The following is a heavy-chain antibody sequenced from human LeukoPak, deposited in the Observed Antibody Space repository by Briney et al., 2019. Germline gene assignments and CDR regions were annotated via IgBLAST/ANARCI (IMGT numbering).Heavy chain of an antibody. Sequence: GGSLRLSRAASGFTFSDSSMNWVRQGPGKGLEWLSYISPTSHTLYADSVKGRFTNSRDNAKNSLYLQMNSLKDEDTAVYYCATDKYGGPVHWGQGTLVTVSS. CDR3: ATDKYGGPVH. CDR1: GFTFSDSS. D-gene: IGHD3-16*01. CDR2: ISPTSHT. V-gene: IGHV3-69-1*01. J-gene: IGHJ4*02.